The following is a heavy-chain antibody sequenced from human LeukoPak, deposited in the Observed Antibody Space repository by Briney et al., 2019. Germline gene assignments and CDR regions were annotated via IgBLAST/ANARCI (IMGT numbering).Heavy chain of an antibody. J-gene: IGHJ4*02. CDR3: AQWSRYFDY. CDR1: GFTFSSYE. V-gene: IGHV3-48*03. D-gene: IGHD1-26*01. Sequence: GGSLRLSCAASGFTFSSYEMNWVRQAPGKGLEWVSYISSSGSTIYYADSVKGRFTISRDNSKNTLYLQMNSLRAEDTALYFCAQWSRYFDYWGQGTLVTVSS. CDR2: ISSSGSTI.